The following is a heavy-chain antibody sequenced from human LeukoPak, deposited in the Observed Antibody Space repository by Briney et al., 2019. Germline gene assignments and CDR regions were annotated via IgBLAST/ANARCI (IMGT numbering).Heavy chain of an antibody. Sequence: ASVKVSCKVSGYTLTELSMHWVRQAPGKGLEWMGGFDPEDGETIYAQKFQGRVTMTEDTSTDTAYMELSSLRSEDTAVYYCATGGSLYSYGYRVVDYWGQGTLVTVSS. J-gene: IGHJ4*02. V-gene: IGHV1-24*01. CDR1: GYTLTELS. D-gene: IGHD5-18*01. CDR2: FDPEDGET. CDR3: ATGGSLYSYGYRVVDY.